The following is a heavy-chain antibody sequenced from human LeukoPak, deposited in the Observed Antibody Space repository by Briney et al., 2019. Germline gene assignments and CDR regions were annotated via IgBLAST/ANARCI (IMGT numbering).Heavy chain of an antibody. D-gene: IGHD3-10*01. CDR3: ARVRGVITPHFDY. Sequence: PSETLSLTCTVSGGSISSYYWSWIWQPPGKGLEWIGYIYYSGSTNYNPSLKSRVTISVDTSKNQFSLKLSSVTAADTAVYYCARVRGVITPHFDYWGQGTLVTVSS. CDR2: IYYSGST. CDR1: GGSISSYY. J-gene: IGHJ4*02. V-gene: IGHV4-59*01.